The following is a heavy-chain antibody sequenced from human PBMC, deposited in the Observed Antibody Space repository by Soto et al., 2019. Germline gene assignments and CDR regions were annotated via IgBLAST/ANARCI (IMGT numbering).Heavy chain of an antibody. D-gene: IGHD6-19*01. V-gene: IGHV3-23*01. J-gene: IGHJ5*02. CDR1: GFTFSSYA. Sequence: EVQLLESGGGLVQPGGSLRLSCAASGFTFSSYAMNWVRQAPGKGLEWVSGISGGGGSTHYADSVKGRFTIARDNSQNTLYLQMNSLRVEDTAVYYCANDRGSGWYENWFDPWGQGTLVTVSS. CDR3: ANDRGSGWYENWFDP. CDR2: ISGGGGST.